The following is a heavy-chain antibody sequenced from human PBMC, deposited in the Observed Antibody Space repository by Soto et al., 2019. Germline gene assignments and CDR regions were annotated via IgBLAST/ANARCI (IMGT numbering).Heavy chain of an antibody. CDR1: GGTFSSYA. CDR2: IIPIFGTA. D-gene: IGHD3-3*01. Sequence: SVKVSCKASGGTFSSYAISWVRQAPGQGLEWMGGIIPIFGTANYAQKFQGRVTITADGSTSTAYMELSSLRSEDTAVYYCARDSGFWSGYPQNYYYYYGMDVWGQGTTVTVSS. V-gene: IGHV1-69*13. CDR3: ARDSGFWSGYPQNYYYYYGMDV. J-gene: IGHJ6*02.